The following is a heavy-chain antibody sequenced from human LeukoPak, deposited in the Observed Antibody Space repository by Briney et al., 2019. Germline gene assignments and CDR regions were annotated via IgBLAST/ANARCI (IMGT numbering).Heavy chain of an antibody. V-gene: IGHV3-74*03. J-gene: IGHJ4*02. CDR2: INRDGSIT. CDR3: VREHWAAMSY. Sequence: GGSLRLSCEASGFTFSSEWMHWVRQGPGKGLVWVSRINRDGSITTYADSVKGRFTIPRDNAKNTLYLEMNSLRAEDTAVYYCVREHWAAMSYGGQGTLVTVPS. D-gene: IGHD2-2*01. CDR1: GFTFSSEW.